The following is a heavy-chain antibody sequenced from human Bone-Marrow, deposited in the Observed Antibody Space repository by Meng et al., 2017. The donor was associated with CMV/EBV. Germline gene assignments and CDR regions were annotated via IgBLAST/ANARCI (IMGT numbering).Heavy chain of an antibody. Sequence: ASVKVSCKASGGTFSSYTINWVRQATGQGLEWMGWMNPNSGNTGYAQKFQGRVTITRNTSISTAYMELSSLRSEDTAVYYCARGPHYDFWSGYFGDWFDPWGQGTLVTVSS. D-gene: IGHD3-3*01. CDR2: MNPNSGNT. CDR1: GGTFSSYT. CDR3: ARGPHYDFWSGYFGDWFDP. V-gene: IGHV1-8*03. J-gene: IGHJ5*02.